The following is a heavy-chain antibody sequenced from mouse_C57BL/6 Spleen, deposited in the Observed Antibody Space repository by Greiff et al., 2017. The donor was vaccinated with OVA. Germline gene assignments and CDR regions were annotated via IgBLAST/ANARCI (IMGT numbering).Heavy chain of an antibody. Sequence: VQLQQSGPELVKPGASVKISCKASGYTFTDYYMNWVKQSHGKSLEWIGDINPNNGGTSYNQKFKGKATLTVDKSSSTDYMELRSLTSEDSAVYDCARRYYGSFYWYFDVWGTGTTVTVSS. CDR1: GYTFTDYY. J-gene: IGHJ1*03. CDR3: ARRYYGSFYWYFDV. V-gene: IGHV1-26*01. D-gene: IGHD1-1*01. CDR2: INPNNGGT.